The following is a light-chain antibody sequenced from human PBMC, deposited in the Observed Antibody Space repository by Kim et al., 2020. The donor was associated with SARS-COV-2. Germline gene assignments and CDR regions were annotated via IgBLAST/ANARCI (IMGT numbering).Light chain of an antibody. Sequence: QSVLTQPPSASGSPGKSVTISCTGSSSDIASYDYVSWYQQYPGKAPKLIIYDVTKRPSGVPDRFSGSKSANTASLTVSGLQAEDEADYYCSSYAGSNNGVFGGGTQLTVL. CDR2: DVT. V-gene: IGLV2-8*01. J-gene: IGLJ2*01. CDR1: SSDIASYDY. CDR3: SSYAGSNNGV.